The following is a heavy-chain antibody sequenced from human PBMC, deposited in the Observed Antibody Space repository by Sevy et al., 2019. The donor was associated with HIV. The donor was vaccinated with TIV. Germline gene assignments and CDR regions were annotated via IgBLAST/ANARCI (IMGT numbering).Heavy chain of an antibody. D-gene: IGHD6-19*01. CDR1: GFTFSDYY. V-gene: IGHV3-11*06. CDR2: ISSSSSYT. J-gene: IGHJ4*02. CDR3: ARVTGYSSGWYPLGY. Sequence: GGSLRLSCAASGFTFSDYYMSWIRQAPGKGLEWVSYISSSSSYTNYADSVKGRFTISRDNAKNSLYLQMNSLRAEDTAVYYCARVTGYSSGWYPLGYWGQGTLVTVSS.